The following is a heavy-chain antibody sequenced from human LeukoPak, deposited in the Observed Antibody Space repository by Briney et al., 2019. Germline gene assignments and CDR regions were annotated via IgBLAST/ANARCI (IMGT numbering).Heavy chain of an antibody. J-gene: IGHJ4*02. CDR1: GGSISSGYYY. CDR2: IYTSGTT. Sequence: TASETLSLTCTVSGGSISSGYYYWSWIRQPAGKGLEWIGRIYTSGTTNYNPSLKSRVTISVDTSKNQFFLKLSSVTAADTAVYYCARATVTRDLDYWGQGTLVTVSS. V-gene: IGHV4-61*02. CDR3: ARATVTRDLDY. D-gene: IGHD4-17*01.